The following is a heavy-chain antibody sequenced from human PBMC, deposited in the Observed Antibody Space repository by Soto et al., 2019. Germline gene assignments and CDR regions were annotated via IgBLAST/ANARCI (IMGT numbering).Heavy chain of an antibody. V-gene: IGHV3-48*02. CDR2: ISSSSSTI. Sequence: GGSLRLSCAASGFTFSSYSMNWVRQAPGKGLEWVSYISSSSSTIYYADSVKGRFTISRDNAKNSLYLQMNSLRDEDTAVYYCARDVLRSVYFVGSPHSYYYYYGRDVWGTGTRVTASS. CDR1: GFTFSSYS. D-gene: IGHD3-9*01. J-gene: IGHJ6*04. CDR3: ARDVLRSVYFVGSPHSYYYYYGRDV.